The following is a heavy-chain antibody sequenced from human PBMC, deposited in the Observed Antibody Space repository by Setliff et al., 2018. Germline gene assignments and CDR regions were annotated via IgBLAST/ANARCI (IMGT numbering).Heavy chain of an antibody. D-gene: IGHD6-19*01. Sequence: PSETLSLTCTVSGGSISRSSYLWGWIRQPPGKGLEWIGNMESTGNTYYNPSLQSRVTMSVDTSKNQFSLELTTVTATDTAVYYCARRGVAVAGANGAFDVWGQGSMVTVSS. CDR3: ARRGVAVAGANGAFDV. V-gene: IGHV4-39*01. CDR2: MESTGNT. J-gene: IGHJ3*01. CDR1: GGSISRSSYL.